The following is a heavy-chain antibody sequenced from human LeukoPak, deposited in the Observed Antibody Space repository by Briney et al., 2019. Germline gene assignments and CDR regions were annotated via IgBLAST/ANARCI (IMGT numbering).Heavy chain of an antibody. D-gene: IGHD4/OR15-4a*01. CDR3: ARAHDYVPSYYYYGMDV. V-gene: IGHV1-18*01. CDR2: ISAYNGNT. CDR1: GYTFTSYG. J-gene: IGHJ6*02. Sequence: ASVKVSCKASGYTFTSYGISWVRQAPGQGLEWMGWISAYNGNTNYAQKLQGRVTMATDTSTSTAYMELRSLRSDDTAVYYCARAHDYVPSYYYYGMDVWGQGTTVTVSS.